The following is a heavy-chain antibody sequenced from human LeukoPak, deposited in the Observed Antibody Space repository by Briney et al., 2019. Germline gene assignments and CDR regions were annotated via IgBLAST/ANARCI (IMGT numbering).Heavy chain of an antibody. J-gene: IGHJ4*02. Sequence: SETLSLTCTVSGDFISPYYWSWIRQPAGKELEWIGRIYPSGSINYNPSLKSRLTMSIHTSKNQFSLNLTSVTAADTAVYFCARGPLSTGYFDFWGQGALVTVSS. D-gene: IGHD2-8*02. CDR3: ARGPLSTGYFDF. CDR2: IYPSGSI. V-gene: IGHV4-4*07. CDR1: GDFISPYY.